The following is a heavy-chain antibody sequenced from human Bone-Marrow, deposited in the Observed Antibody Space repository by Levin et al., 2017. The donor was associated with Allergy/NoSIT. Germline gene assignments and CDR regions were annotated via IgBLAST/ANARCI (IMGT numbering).Heavy chain of an antibody. V-gene: IGHV3-49*04. Sequence: GESLKISCTASGFTFGDYAMSWVRQAPGKGLEWVGFIRSKAYGGTTEYAASVKGRFTISRDDSKSIAYLQMNSLKTEDTAVYYCTRGGLYYGDYGMDVWGQGTTVTVSS. CDR2: IRSKAYGGTT. CDR3: TRGGLYYGDYGMDV. CDR1: GFTFGDYA. D-gene: IGHD4-17*01. J-gene: IGHJ6*02.